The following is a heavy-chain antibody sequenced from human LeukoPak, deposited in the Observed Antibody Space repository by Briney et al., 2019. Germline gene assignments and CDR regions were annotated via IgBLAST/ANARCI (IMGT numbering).Heavy chain of an antibody. V-gene: IGHV3-33*01. D-gene: IGHD3-10*01. J-gene: IGHJ4*02. CDR3: AREGYYATIDY. Sequence: PGGSLRLSCAASGFTFSSYGMHWVRQAPGKGLEWVAVISYDGSNKYYADSVKGRFTFSRDISKNTLYLYLQMNSLRAEDTAAYYCAREGYYATIDYWSQGSLVSVSS. CDR2: ISYDGSNK. CDR1: GFTFSSYG.